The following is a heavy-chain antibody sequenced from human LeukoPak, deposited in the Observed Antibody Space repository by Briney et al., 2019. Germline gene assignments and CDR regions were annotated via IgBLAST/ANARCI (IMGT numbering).Heavy chain of an antibody. V-gene: IGHV1-18*01. CDR2: ISAYNGNT. D-gene: IGHD1-1*01. J-gene: IGHJ5*02. CDR3: AREGSMGTGSPPFDP. CDR1: GYTFTSYG. Sequence: ASVKVSCKASGYTFTSYGTSWVRQAPGQGLEWMGWISAYNGNTNYAQKLQGRVTITTDESTSTAYMELSSLRSEDTAVYYCAREGSMGTGSPPFDPWGQGTLVTVSS.